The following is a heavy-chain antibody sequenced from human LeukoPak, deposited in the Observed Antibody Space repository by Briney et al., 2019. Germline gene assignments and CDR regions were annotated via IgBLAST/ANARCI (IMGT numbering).Heavy chain of an antibody. CDR1: GFTFSSYE. CDR2: ISSSGSTI. J-gene: IGHJ4*02. Sequence: GGSLRLSWAASGFTFSSYEMNWVRQAPGEWLEWVAYISSSGSTIYYADSVRGRFTISRDNAKNSLYLQMNSLRAEDTATSFCARHLRGVRGTFDYWGQGTLVTVSS. D-gene: IGHD3-10*01. V-gene: IGHV3-48*03. CDR3: ARHLRGVRGTFDY.